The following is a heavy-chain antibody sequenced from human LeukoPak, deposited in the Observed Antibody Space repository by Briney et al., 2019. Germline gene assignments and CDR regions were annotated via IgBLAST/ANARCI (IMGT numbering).Heavy chain of an antibody. V-gene: IGHV4-39*07. J-gene: IGHJ4*02. CDR3: ARKSRSLIDY. CDR2: IYYSGST. Sequence: SETLSLTCTVSGGSISSSSYYWGWIRQPPGKGLEWIGSIYYSGSTYYNPSLKSRVTISVDTSKNQFSLKLSSVTAADTAVYYCARKSRSLIDYWGQGTLVTVSS. CDR1: GGSISSSSYY.